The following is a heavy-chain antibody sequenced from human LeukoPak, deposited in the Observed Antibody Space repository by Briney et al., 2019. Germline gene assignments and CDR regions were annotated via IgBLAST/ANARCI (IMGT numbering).Heavy chain of an antibody. J-gene: IGHJ4*02. CDR2: IKQDGSEK. Sequence: RGSLRLSCAASGFTFSSYWMSWVRQAPGKGLEWVANIKQDGSEKYYVDSVKGRFTISRDNAKNSLYLQMNSLRAEDTAVYYCARDYYYESSGSVYWGQGTQVTVSS. CDR1: GFTFSSYW. CDR3: ARDYYYESSGSVY. V-gene: IGHV3-7*05. D-gene: IGHD3-22*01.